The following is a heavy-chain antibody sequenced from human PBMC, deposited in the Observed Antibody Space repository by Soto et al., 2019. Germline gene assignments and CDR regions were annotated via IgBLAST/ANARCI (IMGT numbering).Heavy chain of an antibody. J-gene: IGHJ5*02. CDR2: IYYSGTT. V-gene: IGHV4-39*01. Sequence: KSSETLSLTCTVSGDSISTTDYYWGWIRQPPGKGLEWIGSIYYSGTTYYNPSLESRVSISVDTSKNQFSLKLSSVTAADTAVYFCARCSAYNAWFDPWGQGTLVTVSS. D-gene: IGHD5-12*01. CDR3: ARCSAYNAWFDP. CDR1: GDSISTTDYY.